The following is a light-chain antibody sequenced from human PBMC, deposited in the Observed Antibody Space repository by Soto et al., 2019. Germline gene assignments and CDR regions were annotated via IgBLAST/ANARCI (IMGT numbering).Light chain of an antibody. CDR3: ASYTRTTTLV. CDR1: ISDIGGYNF. Sequence: QSVLTQPASVSGSPGQSITISCTGTISDIGGYNFISWYQHHPGKAPKLVIYDVNNRPSGISYRFSGSKSGNTASLTISGPQAEDEAEYYCASYTRTTTLVFGGGTKVTVL. J-gene: IGLJ2*01. V-gene: IGLV2-14*01. CDR2: DVN.